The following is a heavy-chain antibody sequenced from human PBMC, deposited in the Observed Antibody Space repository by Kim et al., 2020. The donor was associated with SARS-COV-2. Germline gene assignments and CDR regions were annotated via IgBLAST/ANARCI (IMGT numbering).Heavy chain of an antibody. Sequence: SQTLSLTCAISGDSVSSNSAAWNWIRQSPSRGLEWLGRTYYRSKWYNDYAVSVKSRITINPDTSKNQFSLQLNSVTPEDTAVYYCAIDFDPYYYDSSGYYRYFDYWGQGTLVTVSS. D-gene: IGHD3-22*01. V-gene: IGHV6-1*01. CDR2: TYYRSKWYN. CDR3: AIDFDPYYYDSSGYYRYFDY. CDR1: GDSVSSNSAA. J-gene: IGHJ4*02.